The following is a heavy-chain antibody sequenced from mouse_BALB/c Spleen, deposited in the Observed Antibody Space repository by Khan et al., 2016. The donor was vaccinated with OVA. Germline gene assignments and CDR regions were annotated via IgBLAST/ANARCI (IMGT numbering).Heavy chain of an antibody. Sequence: EVQLQESVGGLVQPGGSRKLSCAASGFTFSSFGMHWVRQAPEKGLEWVSYINSGSTTIYYADPVKGRFTISRANPKNTLFLQMTSVRSEDTAMNYGARGNLAYWGQGTTLTVSS. CDR3: ARGNLAY. CDR2: INSGSTTI. CDR1: GFTFSSFG. V-gene: IGHV5-17*02. J-gene: IGHJ2*01.